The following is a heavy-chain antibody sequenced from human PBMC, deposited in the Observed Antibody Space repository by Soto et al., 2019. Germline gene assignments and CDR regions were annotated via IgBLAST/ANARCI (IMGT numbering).Heavy chain of an antibody. Sequence: ESGGGVVQPGRSLRLSCAASGFTFSSYAMHWVRQAPGKGLEWVAVISYDGSNKYYADSVKGRFTISRDNSKNTLYLQMNSLRAEDTAVYYCAREGYSSGWGWFDPWGQGTLVTVSS. CDR3: AREGYSSGWGWFDP. CDR2: ISYDGSNK. V-gene: IGHV3-30-3*01. CDR1: GFTFSSYA. J-gene: IGHJ5*02. D-gene: IGHD6-19*01.